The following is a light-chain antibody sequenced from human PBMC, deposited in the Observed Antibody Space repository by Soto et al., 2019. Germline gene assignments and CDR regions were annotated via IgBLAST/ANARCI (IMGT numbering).Light chain of an antibody. CDR2: KAS. CDR3: QQYKDYPLT. Sequence: DIQMTQSPSTLSASVGDRVTITCRASQSISSYLAWYQQKPGKAPKLLIYKASTLETGVPSRFSGSGSGTEFTLTISSLQPDDFAVYFCQQYKDYPLTFGGGTKVDI. J-gene: IGKJ4*01. V-gene: IGKV1-5*03. CDR1: QSISSY.